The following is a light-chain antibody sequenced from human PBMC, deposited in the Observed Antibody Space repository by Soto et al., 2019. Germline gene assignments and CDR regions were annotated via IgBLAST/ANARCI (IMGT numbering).Light chain of an antibody. V-gene: IGKV3-11*01. Sequence: ESVLTQSPAILSLSPGERATLSCRASQSVSSSLAWYQQKPGQAPRLLIYDASNRATGIPARFSGSGSGTDFTLTISSLEPEDFAVYYCQQRSNWPPITFGQGTRLEI. CDR2: DAS. CDR3: QQRSNWPPIT. CDR1: QSVSSS. J-gene: IGKJ5*01.